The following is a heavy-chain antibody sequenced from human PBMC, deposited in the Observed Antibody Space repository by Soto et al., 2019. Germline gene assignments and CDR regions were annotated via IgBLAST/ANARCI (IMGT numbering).Heavy chain of an antibody. Sequence: GASVKVSCKVSGYTLTDLSMHWVRQAPGKGLEWMGGFDPEDGETIYAQKFQGRVTMTEDTSTDTAYMELSSLRSEDTAVYYCATPHDFWSGYLVLGYWGQGTLVTVSS. CDR1: GYTLTDLS. V-gene: IGHV1-24*01. J-gene: IGHJ4*02. CDR3: ATPHDFWSGYLVLGY. D-gene: IGHD3-3*01. CDR2: FDPEDGET.